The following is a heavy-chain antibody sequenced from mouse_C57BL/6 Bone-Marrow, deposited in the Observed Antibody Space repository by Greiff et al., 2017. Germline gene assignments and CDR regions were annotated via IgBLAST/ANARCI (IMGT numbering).Heavy chain of an antibody. Sequence: VLLVESGPGLVQPSQSLSITCTVSGFSLTSYGVHWVRQSPGQGLEWLGVIWRGGSTDNNAAFISRLSICKDNSKSQAFFKMNSLQGNVTAIYYCARNYGRLRLPAYWGQGTLVTVSA. J-gene: IGHJ3*01. D-gene: IGHD3-2*02. CDR2: IWRGGST. V-gene: IGHV2-2*02. CDR1: GFSLTSYG. CDR3: ARNYGRLRLPAY.